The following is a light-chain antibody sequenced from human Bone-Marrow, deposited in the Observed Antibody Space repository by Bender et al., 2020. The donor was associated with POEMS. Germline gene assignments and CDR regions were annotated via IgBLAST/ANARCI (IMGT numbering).Light chain of an antibody. CDR1: KLGDKY. V-gene: IGLV3-1*01. CDR3: QAYHNTAVV. Sequence: SYELTQPPSVSVSPGQTASITCSGDKLGDKYASWYQQEPGQSPVLVLYQDSKRPSGIPERFSGSNSGSTATLTISATQAMDEADYYCQAYHNTAVVFGGGTRLTVL. J-gene: IGLJ2*01. CDR2: QDS.